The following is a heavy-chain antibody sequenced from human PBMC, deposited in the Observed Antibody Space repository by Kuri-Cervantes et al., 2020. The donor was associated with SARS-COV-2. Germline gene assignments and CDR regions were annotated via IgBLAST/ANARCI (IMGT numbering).Heavy chain of an antibody. V-gene: IGHV4-39*01. CDR2: VDYSGNA. Sequence: GSLRLSCTVSGGSIISSNHYWGWIRQPPGKGLEWIGSVDYSGNAYYNPSLKSRVTISVDTSKNQFSLKLSSVTAADTAVYYCARLGGYCSGGSCYYNWFDPWGQGNLVNVSS. CDR1: GGSIISSNHY. J-gene: IGHJ5*02. CDR3: ARLGGYCSGGSCYYNWFDP. D-gene: IGHD2-15*01.